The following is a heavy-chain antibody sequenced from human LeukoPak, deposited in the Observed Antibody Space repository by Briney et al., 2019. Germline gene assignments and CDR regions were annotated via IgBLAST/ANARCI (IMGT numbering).Heavy chain of an antibody. Sequence: GRSLRLSCAASRFTSSIYGMHWGRHTPRKGQGWVSVIWYAGSNKYYADCVKGRFTISRDNSNNTLYLQMDSLRAEDTAVYYCVRALYRWSFSGYENSGPEPDYWGQGTLVTVSS. CDR2: IWYAGSNK. CDR1: RFTSSIYG. V-gene: IGHV3-33*01. J-gene: IGHJ4*02. CDR3: VRALYRWSFSGYENSGPEPDY. D-gene: IGHD5-12*01.